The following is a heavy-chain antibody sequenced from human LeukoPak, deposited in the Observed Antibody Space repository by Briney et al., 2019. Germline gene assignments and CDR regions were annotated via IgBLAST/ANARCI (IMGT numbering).Heavy chain of an antibody. CDR1: GFSLSTSGMC. V-gene: IGHV2-70*11. J-gene: IGHJ3*02. CDR2: SDWDDDK. D-gene: IGHD6-19*01. Sequence: SGPALVKPTETLTLTCTFSGFSLSTSGMCVCWIRQPPGKALQWLARSDWDDDKYYSTSLETRLTISKDTSKNQVVLKMTKMDPVDTATYYCARMTAGYSSGWFAFDIWGQGTMVTVSS. CDR3: ARMTAGYSSGWFAFDI.